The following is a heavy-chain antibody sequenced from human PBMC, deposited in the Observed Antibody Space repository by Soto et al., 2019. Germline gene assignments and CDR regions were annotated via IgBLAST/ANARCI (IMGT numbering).Heavy chain of an antibody. J-gene: IGHJ4*02. Sequence: GGSLRLSCAASGLTVSSNDMSWVRQSPGKGLEWVSVIYSGGSKHDADSVKGRFTISRDNAKNSLYLQMNSLRAEDTAVYYCARGGFSNYEDYFDYWGQGTLVTVSS. D-gene: IGHD4-4*01. CDR3: ARGGFSNYEDYFDY. V-gene: IGHV3-53*01. CDR2: IYSGGSK. CDR1: GLTVSSND.